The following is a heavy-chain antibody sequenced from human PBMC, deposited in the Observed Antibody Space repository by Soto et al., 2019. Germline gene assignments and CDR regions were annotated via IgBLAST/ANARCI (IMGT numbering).Heavy chain of an antibody. CDR2: IYYSGST. CDR3: ARGWNYDFWSGYYIGGRNNWFDP. Sequence: QVQLQESGPGLVKPSQTLSLTCTVSGGSISSGGYYWSWIRQHPGKGLEWIGYIYYSGSTYYNPYRKRRVTISVDTSKNQFSLKLSSVTAADTAVYYCARGWNYDFWSGYYIGGRNNWFDPWGQGTLVTVSS. D-gene: IGHD3-3*01. J-gene: IGHJ5*02. CDR1: GGSISSGGYY. V-gene: IGHV4-31*03.